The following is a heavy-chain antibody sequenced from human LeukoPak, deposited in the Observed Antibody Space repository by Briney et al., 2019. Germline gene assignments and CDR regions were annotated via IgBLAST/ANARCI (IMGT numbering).Heavy chain of an antibody. V-gene: IGHV4-4*02. CDR3: ARAPYYYYGMDV. J-gene: IGHJ6*02. CDR1: GGSISSNNW. Sequence: SETLSLTCAVSGGSISSNNWWGWVRQPPGKGLEWIGYIYYSGSTNYNPSLKSRVTISVDTSKNQFSLKLSSVTAADTAVYYCARAPYYYYGMDVWGQGTTVTVSS. CDR2: IYYSGST.